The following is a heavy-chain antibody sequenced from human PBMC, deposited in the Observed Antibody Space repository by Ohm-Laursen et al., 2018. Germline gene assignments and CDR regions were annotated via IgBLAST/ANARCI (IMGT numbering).Heavy chain of an antibody. D-gene: IGHD4-23*01. V-gene: IGHV3-7*04. CDR3: ARAYEATPPNV. Sequence: SLRLSCSASGFTFNNYWMNWVRQAPGKGLEWVATINKDGSEKKYVDSVKGRFTISRDSAENSVYLQMNSLRVEDTAVYYCARAYEATPPNVWGQGTTVTVS. CDR1: GFTFNNYW. J-gene: IGHJ6*02. CDR2: INKDGSEK.